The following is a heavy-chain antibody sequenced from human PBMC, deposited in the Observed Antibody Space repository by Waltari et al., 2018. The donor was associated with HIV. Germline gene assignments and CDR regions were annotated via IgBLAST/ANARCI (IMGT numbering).Heavy chain of an antibody. Sequence: EVQLVESGGGVVRPGGALRLSCAAAGFTLSTYWMNWVRQAPGKGLEWVAKIKQDGSERHDVDSVKGRVTISRDNAKNSLDLQMNSLRAEDTAVYYCSRSSWHDYWGQGTLVTVSS. CDR3: SRSSWHDY. V-gene: IGHV3-7*01. CDR1: GFTLSTYW. D-gene: IGHD6-13*01. J-gene: IGHJ4*02. CDR2: IKQDGSER.